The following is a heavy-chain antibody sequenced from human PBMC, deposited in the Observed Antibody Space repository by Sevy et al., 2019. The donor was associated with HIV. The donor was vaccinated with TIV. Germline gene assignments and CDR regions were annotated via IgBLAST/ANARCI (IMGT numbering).Heavy chain of an antibody. CDR3: ARVYSDYYYGVDV. V-gene: IGHV4-59*01. J-gene: IGHJ6*02. D-gene: IGHD4-4*01. CDR1: GVSISGYY. Sequence: SETLSLTCSVSGVSISGYYWSWIRQPPGKGLEWIGYIYYSGRTNYKASLQSRVTISMDKSKNQVSLKVTSVTAADTAVYYCARVYSDYYYGVDVWGQGTTVTVSS. CDR2: IYYSGRT.